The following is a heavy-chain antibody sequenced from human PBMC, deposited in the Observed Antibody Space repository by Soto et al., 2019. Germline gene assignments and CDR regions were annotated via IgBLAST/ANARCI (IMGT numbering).Heavy chain of an antibody. CDR2: SNAGNGNA. CDR1: GYTFTNYI. D-gene: IGHD2-15*01. J-gene: IGHJ5*02. CDR3: AKAGGSSSYNWFDP. Sequence: ASVKVSCKASGYTFTNYIMHWVRQAPGQRLEWMGWSNAGNGNAKYSQKFQGRVTITRDTSASTAYMELSSLRSEDTAVYYCAKAGGSSSYNWFDPWGQGTLVTVSS. V-gene: IGHV1-3*01.